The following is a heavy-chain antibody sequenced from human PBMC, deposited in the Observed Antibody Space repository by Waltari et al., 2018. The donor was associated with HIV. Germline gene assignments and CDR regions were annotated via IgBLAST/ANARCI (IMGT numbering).Heavy chain of an antibody. CDR2: IYGSGGRA. V-gene: IGHV3-23*01. CDR3: AKGRLTTTSFDY. D-gene: IGHD4-17*01. CDR1: AFTFPAHA. Sequence: EVQLLESGGDLVQPGGSLRLSCAGSAFTFPAHALAWVRQAPGKGPEWVSGIYGSGGRAYYSDSVRGRFTISRDDSKNTLYLQMNSLRTEDAAVYYCAKGRLTTTSFDYWGQGTLVTVSS. J-gene: IGHJ4*02.